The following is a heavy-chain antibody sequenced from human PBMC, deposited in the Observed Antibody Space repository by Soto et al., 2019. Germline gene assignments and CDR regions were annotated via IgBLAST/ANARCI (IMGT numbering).Heavy chain of an antibody. V-gene: IGHV1-69*01. Sequence: QVQLVQSGAEVKKPGSSVKVSCNASGGTFSSYAISWVRQAPGQGLEWMGAIIPSFGTANYAQKFQGRVTITADESTRTAYMEPSSLRSEDPAVSYCARRGDCSSTSCYPYYYYYGMDVWGQGTTVPVSS. J-gene: IGHJ6*01. CDR1: GGTFSSYA. CDR3: ARRGDCSSTSCYPYYYYYGMDV. CDR2: IIPSFGTA. D-gene: IGHD2-2*01.